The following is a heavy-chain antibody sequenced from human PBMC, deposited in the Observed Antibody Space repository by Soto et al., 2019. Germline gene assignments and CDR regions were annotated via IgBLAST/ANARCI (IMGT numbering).Heavy chain of an antibody. Sequence: QVQLVQSGAEVKKPGSSVKVSCKASGGIFSSYAISWLRQAPGQRLEWMGAVIPILGQAYYAQNFQDRVTITADESTRTAYMDLISLRSDDTAVYFCARVGGVGAPPGADYWGQGTLVTVSS. V-gene: IGHV1-69*01. CDR3: ARVGGVGAPPGADY. CDR1: GGIFSSYA. D-gene: IGHD1-26*01. CDR2: VIPILGQA. J-gene: IGHJ4*02.